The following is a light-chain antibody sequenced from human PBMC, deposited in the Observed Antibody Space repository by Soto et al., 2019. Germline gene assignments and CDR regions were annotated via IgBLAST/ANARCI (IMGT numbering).Light chain of an antibody. Sequence: EIVLTQSPGTLSLSPGERATLSCRASQSVSSSYLAWYQQKPGQAPSLLIYGASSRSTGIPDRFSGSGSGTDFTLTISRLEPEDFAVYYCQPFGNSPYTFGQGTRLEIK. CDR1: QSVSSSY. V-gene: IGKV3-20*01. J-gene: IGKJ2*01. CDR3: QPFGNSPYT. CDR2: GAS.